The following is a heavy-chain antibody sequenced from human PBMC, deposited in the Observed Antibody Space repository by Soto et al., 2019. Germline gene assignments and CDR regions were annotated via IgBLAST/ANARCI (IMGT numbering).Heavy chain of an antibody. CDR2: IYYSGST. CDR3: ARQGGTGYLTYYYYMDV. Sequence: QVQLQESGPGLVKPSETLSLTCTVSGGSISSYYWSWLRQPPGKGLEWIGYIYYSGSTNYNPSLKSRVTISVDTSKNQFSLKLSSVTAADTAVYYCARQGGTGYLTYYYYMDVWGKGTTVTVSS. CDR1: GGSISSYY. D-gene: IGHD3-9*01. J-gene: IGHJ6*03. V-gene: IGHV4-59*08.